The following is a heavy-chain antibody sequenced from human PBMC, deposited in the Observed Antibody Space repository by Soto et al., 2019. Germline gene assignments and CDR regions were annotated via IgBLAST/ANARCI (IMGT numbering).Heavy chain of an antibody. CDR1: GFNFSSAW. V-gene: IGHV3-15*07. D-gene: IGHD3-22*01. CDR2: IKTKTDGWTR. Sequence: EMQLVESGGGLVKPGGSLRLSCAASGFNFSSAWMNWVRQAPGKGLEWVGRIKTKTDGWTRDYAAPVKGRCLISRDDLKNTFYLHMNNLKTEDTAVYYCTTWGHYYDSGGSRWFDTWGQGTLVTVSS. CDR3: TTWGHYYDSGGSRWFDT. J-gene: IGHJ5*02.